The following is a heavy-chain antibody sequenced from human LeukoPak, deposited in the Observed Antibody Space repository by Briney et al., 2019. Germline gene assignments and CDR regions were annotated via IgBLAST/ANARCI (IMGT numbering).Heavy chain of an antibody. CDR1: GCSFSSGGYS. V-gene: IGHV4-30-2*01. CDR3: ARSSTSYYGMDV. J-gene: IGHJ6*02. Sequence: SGTLSLTCAVSGCSFSSGGYSWSWMLQARGRGGEWIGYIYHSATTYYNPSLKSRVTISVDRSKNQFSLKLSSVTAADTAVYYCARSSTSYYGMDVWGQGTTVTVSS. CDR2: IYHSATT. D-gene: IGHD2-2*01.